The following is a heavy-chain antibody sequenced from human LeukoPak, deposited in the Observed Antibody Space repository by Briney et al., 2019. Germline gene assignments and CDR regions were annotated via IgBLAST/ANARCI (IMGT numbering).Heavy chain of an antibody. CDR1: GFTFSSYS. D-gene: IGHD3-22*01. Sequence: GGSLRLSYAASGFTFSSYSMNWVRQAPGKGLEWVSYISSSSSTIYYADSVKGRFTISRDNAKNSLYLQMNSLRAEDTAVHYCARDRGVVVITEDAFDIWGQGTMVTVSS. CDR3: ARDRGVVVITEDAFDI. CDR2: ISSSSSTI. J-gene: IGHJ3*02. V-gene: IGHV3-48*01.